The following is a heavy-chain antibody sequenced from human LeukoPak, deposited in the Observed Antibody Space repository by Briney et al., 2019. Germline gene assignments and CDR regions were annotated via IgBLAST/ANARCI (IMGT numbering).Heavy chain of an antibody. V-gene: IGHV3-21*01. CDR3: ARVMSGSLTFDF. CDR1: GITVSSND. Sequence: GGSLRLSCAASGITVSSNDMSWVRQAPGKGLEWVSSITSSSSYIYYANSVKGRFTISRDNAKNSLYLQMNSLRAEDTAVYYCARVMSGSLTFDFWGQGTLVTVSS. J-gene: IGHJ4*02. CDR2: ITSSSSYI. D-gene: IGHD3-10*01.